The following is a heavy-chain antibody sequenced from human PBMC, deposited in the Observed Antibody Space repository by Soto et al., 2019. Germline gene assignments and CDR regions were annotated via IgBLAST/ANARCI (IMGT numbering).Heavy chain of an antibody. J-gene: IGHJ4*02. V-gene: IGHV4-34*04. Sequence: QVQLQQWGAGLLKPSETLSLTCAVYGGSFSGYYWSWIRQPPGKGLEWIGEINHSGSTNNNPSLKXRXTXXVDTSKHQFSLKLSSVTAADTAVYYCARGHPKFGFWGQGTLVTVSS. CDR2: INHSGST. CDR3: ARGHPKFGF. CDR1: GGSFSGYY.